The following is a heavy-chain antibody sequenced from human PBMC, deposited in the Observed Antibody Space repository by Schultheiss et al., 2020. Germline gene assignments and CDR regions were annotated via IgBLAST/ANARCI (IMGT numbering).Heavy chain of an antibody. CDR1: GFTFSSYD. J-gene: IGHJ3*02. D-gene: IGHD3-22*01. V-gene: IGHV3-13*01. CDR3: ARASIVNACDI. Sequence: WGSLRLSCAASGFTFSSYDMHWVRQATGKGLEWVSAIGTAGDTYYPGSVKGRFTISRDNSKNTLYLQMNSLRAEDTAVYYCARASIVNACDIWGQGTMVTVSS. CDR2: IGTAGDT.